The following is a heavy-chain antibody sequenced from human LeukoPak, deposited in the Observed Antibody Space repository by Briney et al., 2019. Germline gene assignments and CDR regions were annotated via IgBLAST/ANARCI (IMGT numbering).Heavy chain of an antibody. D-gene: IGHD1-1*01. J-gene: IGHJ4*02. Sequence: GVSLRLSCAASGFTLSSYWMSSVRQAPGKGLEWVSNIKQDGREKYYVDSVKGRFTISRDNAKNSLYLQMNSLRAADTGVYYCAREDWNQDDYWGQGTLVTVSS. CDR2: IKQDGREK. V-gene: IGHV3-7*01. CDR3: AREDWNQDDY. CDR1: GFTLSSYW.